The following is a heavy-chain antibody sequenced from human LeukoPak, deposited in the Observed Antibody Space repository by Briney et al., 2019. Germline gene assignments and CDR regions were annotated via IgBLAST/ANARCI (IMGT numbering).Heavy chain of an antibody. V-gene: IGHV4-39*01. D-gene: IGHD5-18*01. CDR1: GGSISSSSYY. CDR2: IYYSGST. J-gene: IGHJ4*02. CDR3: ASTGGYSYGYAEYYFDY. Sequence: PSETLSLTCTVSGGSISSSSYYWGWIRQPPGKGLEWIGSIYYSGSTYYNPSLKSRVTISVDTSKNQSSLKLSSVTAADTAVYYCASTGGYSYGYAEYYFDYWGQGTLVTVSS.